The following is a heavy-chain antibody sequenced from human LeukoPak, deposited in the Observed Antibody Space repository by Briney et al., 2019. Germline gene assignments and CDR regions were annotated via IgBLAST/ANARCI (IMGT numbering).Heavy chain of an antibody. J-gene: IGHJ5*02. Sequence: PAETLALTCAVSGGSFSSYSWSWIRQPPGKGLEWIGNFYYSGSTKYNPSLKSRVTISVDTSKSQFSLKLYSVTAADTAVYYCARHYYGSGINWFDPWGQGTLVTVSS. V-gene: IGHV4-59*08. CDR2: FYYSGST. CDR3: ARHYYGSGINWFDP. CDR1: GGSFSSYS. D-gene: IGHD3-10*01.